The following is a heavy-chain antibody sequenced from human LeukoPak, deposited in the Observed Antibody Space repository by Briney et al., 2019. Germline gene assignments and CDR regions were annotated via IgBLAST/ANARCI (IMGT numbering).Heavy chain of an antibody. CDR1: GFTFGDYA. CDR2: IRSKAYGGTT. D-gene: IGHD6-19*01. Sequence: GGSLRLSCTASGFTFGDYAMSWVRQAPGKGLEWVGFIRSKAYGGTTEYAASVKGRFTISRDDSKSIAYLQMNSLKTEDTAVYYCTRDVGIAVAGSFDYWGQGTLVTVSS. CDR3: TRDVGIAVAGSFDY. J-gene: IGHJ4*02. V-gene: IGHV3-49*04.